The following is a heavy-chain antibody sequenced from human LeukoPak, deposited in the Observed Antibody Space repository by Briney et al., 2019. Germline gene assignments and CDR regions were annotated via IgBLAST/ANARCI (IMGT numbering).Heavy chain of an antibody. CDR2: ISSSSSYI. D-gene: IGHD3-10*01. V-gene: IGHV3-21*01. J-gene: IGHJ3*02. CDR1: GFTFSTYS. CDR3: ARDHDTMVRGVIIRAFDI. Sequence: GGSLRLSCAASGFTFSTYSMSWVRQAPGKGLEWVSSISSSSSYIYYADSVKGRFTISRDNAKNSLYLQMNSLRAEDTAVYYCARDHDTMVRGVIIRAFDIWGQGTMVTVSS.